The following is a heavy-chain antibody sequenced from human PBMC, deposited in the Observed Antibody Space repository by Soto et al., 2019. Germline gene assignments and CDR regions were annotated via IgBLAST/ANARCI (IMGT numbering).Heavy chain of an antibody. Sequence: EVQMVESGGGLVQPGGSLRLSCAASGFTFSNYWMSWVRQAPGKGLEWVAYIKQDGSEKYYVDSVKGRFTISRDNAKNSLYLQMNSLRAEDTAVYYCASGDFVGYWGQGTLVIVSS. CDR3: ASGDFVGY. CDR1: GFTFSNYW. D-gene: IGHD2-21*01. CDR2: IKQDGSEK. V-gene: IGHV3-7*01. J-gene: IGHJ4*02.